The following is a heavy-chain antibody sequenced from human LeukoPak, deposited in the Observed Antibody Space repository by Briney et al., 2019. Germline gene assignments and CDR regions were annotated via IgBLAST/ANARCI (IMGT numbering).Heavy chain of an antibody. D-gene: IGHD4-17*01. CDR1: GDSISSFY. CDR2: IFYSGST. Sequence: PSETLSLTCTVSGDSISSFYWGWIRQPPGKGLEWIGSIFYSGSTYYNPSLKSRVTISQDTSKNQFSLKLSSVTAADTAVYYCARSATVTTGYFDFWGQGTLVTVSS. V-gene: IGHV4-39*07. J-gene: IGHJ4*02. CDR3: ARSATVTTGYFDF.